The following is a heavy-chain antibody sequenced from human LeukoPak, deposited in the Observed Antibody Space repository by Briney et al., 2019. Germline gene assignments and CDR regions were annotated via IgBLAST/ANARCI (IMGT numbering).Heavy chain of an antibody. CDR3: AGWITLEDYHGMDV. CDR2: SWFDGSNQ. Sequence: GGSLRLSCAASGFTFSSAGMHWVRQAPGKGLEWVAVSWFDGSNQYYADSVKGRFTISRDNPKNTLYLQMNSLRAEDTAVYYCAGWITLEDYHGMDVWGQGTTVTVSS. D-gene: IGHD3-16*01. CDR1: GFTFSSAG. V-gene: IGHV3-33*01. J-gene: IGHJ6*02.